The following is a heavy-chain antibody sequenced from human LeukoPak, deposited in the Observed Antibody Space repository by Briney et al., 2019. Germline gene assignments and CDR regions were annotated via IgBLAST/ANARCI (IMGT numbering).Heavy chain of an antibody. Sequence: SETLSLTCAVYGGSFSGYYWSWIRQPPGKGLEWIGEINHSGSTNYNPSLKSRVTISVDTSKNQFSLKLSSVTAADTAVYYCARMGSSTYYYDSSGYRSNGKFDYWGQGTLVTVSS. D-gene: IGHD3-22*01. CDR1: GGSFSGYY. J-gene: IGHJ4*02. V-gene: IGHV4-34*01. CDR2: INHSGST. CDR3: ARMGSSTYYYDSSGYRSNGKFDY.